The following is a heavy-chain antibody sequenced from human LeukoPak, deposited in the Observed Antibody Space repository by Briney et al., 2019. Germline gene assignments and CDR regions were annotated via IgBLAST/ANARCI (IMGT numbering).Heavy chain of an antibody. D-gene: IGHD3-16*01. Sequence: SETLSLTCSVSGGSISSYYWSWIRQPAGKGLEWIGRIYTSGSTNYNPSLKSRVTMSVDTSKNQFSLKLSSVTAADTAVYYCARVLDYDYVGWFDPWGQGTLVTVSS. V-gene: IGHV4-4*07. J-gene: IGHJ5*02. CDR2: IYTSGST. CDR3: ARVLDYDYVGWFDP. CDR1: GGSISSYY.